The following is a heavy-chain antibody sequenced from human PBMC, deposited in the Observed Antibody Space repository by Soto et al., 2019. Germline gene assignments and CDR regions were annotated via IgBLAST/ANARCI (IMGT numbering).Heavy chain of an antibody. CDR2: ISPSTSHI. Sequence: EVHLVESGGGLVKPGGSLRLSCAVSGFTFSSCTMNWVRQAPGKGLEWVSSISPSTSHIYYTDSVKGGFTISRDNAKHSLLLQMNSLTAEDTAVYYCAGCSGGACHRNYGMDVWGQGTTVTVSS. CDR1: GFTFSSCT. CDR3: AGCSGGACHRNYGMDV. J-gene: IGHJ6*02. D-gene: IGHD2-15*01. V-gene: IGHV3-21*01.